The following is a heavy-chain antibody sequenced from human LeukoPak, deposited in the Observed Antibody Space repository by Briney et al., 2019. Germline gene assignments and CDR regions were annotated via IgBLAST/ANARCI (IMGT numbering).Heavy chain of an antibody. Sequence: ASVKVSCKASGYTFTSYGISWVRQAPGQGLEWMGWISADNGHTNYVQKFQGRVTMTTDTSTSTAYMELRSLRSDDTAVYYCARVSVRGVIPHINWFDPWGQGTLVTVSS. V-gene: IGHV1-18*01. D-gene: IGHD3-10*01. CDR1: GYTFTSYG. J-gene: IGHJ5*02. CDR3: ARVSVRGVIPHINWFDP. CDR2: ISADNGHT.